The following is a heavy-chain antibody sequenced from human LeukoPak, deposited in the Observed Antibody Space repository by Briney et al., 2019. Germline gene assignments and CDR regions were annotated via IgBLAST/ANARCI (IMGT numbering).Heavy chain of an antibody. CDR2: IYYSGST. V-gene: IGHV4-59*01. CDR1: GGSISSYY. D-gene: IGHD5-18*01. J-gene: IGHJ6*02. Sequence: PSETLSLTCTVSGGSISSYYWSWIRQPPGKGLEWIGYIYYSGSTNYNPSLKSRVTISVDTSKNQFSLKLSSVTAADTAVYYCARARYRSYYGMDVWGQGTTVTVSS. CDR3: ARARYRSYYGMDV.